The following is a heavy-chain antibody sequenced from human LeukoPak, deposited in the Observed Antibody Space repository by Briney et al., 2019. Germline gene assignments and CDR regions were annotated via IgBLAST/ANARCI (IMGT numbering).Heavy chain of an antibody. CDR3: ARNVAVAGQYYFDY. J-gene: IGHJ4*02. CDR2: ISAYNGNT. Sequence: ASVKVSCKASGGTFSSYAISWVRQAPGQGLEWMGWISAYNGNTNYAQKLQGRVTMTTDTSTSTAYMELRSLRSDDTAVYYCARNVAVAGQYYFDYWGQGTLVTVSS. CDR1: GGTFSSYA. V-gene: IGHV1-18*01. D-gene: IGHD6-19*01.